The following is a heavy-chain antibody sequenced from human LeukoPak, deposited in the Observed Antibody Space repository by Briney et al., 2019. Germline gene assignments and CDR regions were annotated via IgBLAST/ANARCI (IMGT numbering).Heavy chain of an antibody. CDR2: INHSGST. V-gene: IGHV4-38-2*02. CDR1: GYSISSGYY. Sequence: SETLSLTCTVSGYSISSGYYWSWIRQPPGKGLEWIGEINHSGSTNYNPSLKSRVTISVDTSKNQFSLKLSSVTAAGTAVYYCAKDPYYYDSSGYYGGDDAFDIWGQGTMVTVSS. D-gene: IGHD3-22*01. CDR3: AKDPYYYDSSGYYGGDDAFDI. J-gene: IGHJ3*02.